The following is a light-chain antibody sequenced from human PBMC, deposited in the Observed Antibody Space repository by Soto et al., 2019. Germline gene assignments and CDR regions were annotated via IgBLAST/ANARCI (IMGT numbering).Light chain of an antibody. CDR3: AAWDDSLNGVF. CDR1: SSNIGTYS. J-gene: IGLJ2*01. V-gene: IGLV1-44*01. Sequence: QSVLTQPPSASGTPGQRVTISCSGSSSNIGTYSVNWYQQLPGAAPKLLIYTNNQRPSGVPDRFSGSKSGTSASLAISGRQSGDEANYYCAAWDDSLNGVFFGGGTKVTVL. CDR2: TNN.